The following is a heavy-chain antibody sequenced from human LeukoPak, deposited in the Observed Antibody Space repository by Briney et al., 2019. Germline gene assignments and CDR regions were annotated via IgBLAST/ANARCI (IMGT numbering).Heavy chain of an antibody. CDR3: ARGRTTVTRYFDY. CDR2: INHSGST. J-gene: IGHJ4*02. V-gene: IGHV4-34*01. Sequence: PSETLSLTCAVYGGSFSGYYWSWIRQPPGKGLEWIGEINHSGSTNYNPSLKSRVTISVGTSKNQFSLKLSSVTAADTAVYYCARGRTTVTRYFDYWGQGTLVTVSS. D-gene: IGHD4-17*01. CDR1: GGSFSGYY.